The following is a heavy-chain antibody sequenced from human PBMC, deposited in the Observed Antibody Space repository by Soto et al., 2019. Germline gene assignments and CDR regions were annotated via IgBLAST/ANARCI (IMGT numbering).Heavy chain of an antibody. J-gene: IGHJ6*02. CDR2: IIPIFGTA. Sequence: GASVKVSCKASGGTFSSYAISWVRQAPGQGLEWMGGIIPIFGTANYAQKFQGRVTITADESTSTAYMELSSLRSEDTAVYYCARGRYSSGHFNGPYYYYGMDVWGQGTTVTVSS. V-gene: IGHV1-69*13. CDR3: ARGRYSSGHFNGPYYYYGMDV. D-gene: IGHD6-19*01. CDR1: GGTFSSYA.